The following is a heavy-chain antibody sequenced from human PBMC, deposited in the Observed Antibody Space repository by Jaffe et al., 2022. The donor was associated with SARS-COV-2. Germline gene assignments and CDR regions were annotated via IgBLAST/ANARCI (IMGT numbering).Heavy chain of an antibody. D-gene: IGHD2-15*01. CDR3: ARDLAAYWYFDL. CDR2: IYTSGST. J-gene: IGHJ2*01. Sequence: QVQLQESGPGLVKPSQTLSLTCTVSGGSISSGSYYWSWIRQPAGKGLEWIGRIYTSGSTNYNPSLKSRVTISVDTSKNQFSLKLSSVTAADTAVYYCARDLAAYWYFDLWGRGTLVTVSS. V-gene: IGHV4-61*02. CDR1: GGSISSGSYY.